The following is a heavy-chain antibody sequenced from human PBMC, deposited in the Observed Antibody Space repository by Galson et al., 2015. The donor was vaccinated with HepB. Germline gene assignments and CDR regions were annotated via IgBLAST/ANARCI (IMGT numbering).Heavy chain of an antibody. CDR3: ARMVYGDAYYFDY. V-gene: IGHV4-31*03. CDR1: GGSISSGGYY. J-gene: IGHJ4*02. D-gene: IGHD4-17*01. CDR2: IYYSGST. Sequence: LSLTCTVSGGSISSGGYYWSWIRQPPGKGLEWIGYIYYSGSTYYNPSLKSRVTISVDTSKNQFSLKLSSVTAADTAVYYCARMVYGDAYYFDYWGQGTLVTVSS.